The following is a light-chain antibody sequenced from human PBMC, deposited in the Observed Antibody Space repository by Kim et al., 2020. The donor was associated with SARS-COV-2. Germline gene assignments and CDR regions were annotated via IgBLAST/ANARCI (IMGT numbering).Light chain of an antibody. CDR2: DVS. J-gene: IGLJ2*01. V-gene: IGLV2-14*03. CDR3: SSYTSSSTVV. CDR1: SSAVDGYSD. Sequence: QSIPVSGTGASSAVDGYSDVSWYQQHPGKAPKLMIYDVSNRPSGVSNRFSGSKSGNTASLTISGLQAEDEADYYCSSYTSSSTVVFGGGTKLTVL.